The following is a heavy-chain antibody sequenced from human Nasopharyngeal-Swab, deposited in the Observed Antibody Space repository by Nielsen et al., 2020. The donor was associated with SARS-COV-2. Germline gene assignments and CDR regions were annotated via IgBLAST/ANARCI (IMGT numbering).Heavy chain of an antibody. CDR3: ARGGYDILTGSEGVDV. D-gene: IGHD3-9*01. V-gene: IGHV4-34*09. CDR2: INHSGST. J-gene: IGHJ6*04. Sequence: WIRQPPGKGLEWIGEINHSGSTNYNPSLKSRVTISVDTSKNQFSLKLSSVTAADTAVYYCARGGYDILTGSEGVDVWGKGTTVTVSS.